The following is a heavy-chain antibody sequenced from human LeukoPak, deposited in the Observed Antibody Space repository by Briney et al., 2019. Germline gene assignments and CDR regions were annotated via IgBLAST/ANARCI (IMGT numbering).Heavy chain of an antibody. D-gene: IGHD3-3*01. J-gene: IGHJ4*02. CDR1: GYTFTSYG. V-gene: IGHV1-18*01. CDR3: ARVEGPSIFGVIDY. Sequence: ASVKVSCKASGYTFTSYGISWVRQAPGQGLEWMGWISAYNGNTNYAQKLQGRVTMTTDTSTSTAYMEVRSLRSDDTAVYFCARVEGPSIFGVIDYWGQGTLVIISS. CDR2: ISAYNGNT.